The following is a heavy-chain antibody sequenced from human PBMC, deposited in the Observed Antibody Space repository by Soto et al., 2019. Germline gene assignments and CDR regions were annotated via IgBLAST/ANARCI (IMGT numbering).Heavy chain of an antibody. CDR2: IYTSGST. D-gene: IGHD2-2*01. CDR1: GGSISNSY. V-gene: IGHV4-4*07. CDR3: ATDVYGSSTTGYYYYYGMDV. Sequence: SETLSLTCTVSGGSISNSYWSWIRQPAGKGLEWIGRIYTSGSTDYNPSLKSRVTMSIDTSKNQFSLKLSSVTAADTAVYFCATDVYGSSTTGYYYYYGMDVWGQGTTVTVSS. J-gene: IGHJ6*02.